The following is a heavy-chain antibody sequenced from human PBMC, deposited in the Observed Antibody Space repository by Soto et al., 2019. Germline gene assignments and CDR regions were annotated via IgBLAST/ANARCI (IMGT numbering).Heavy chain of an antibody. Sequence: SVEVSCKASGGTFSSYAISWVRQAPGQGLEWMGGIIPIFGTANYAQKFQGRVTITADESTSTAYMELSSLRSEDTAVYYCARERGTMVRGVMLFAFDIWGQGTMVTVSS. CDR2: IIPIFGTA. V-gene: IGHV1-69*13. D-gene: IGHD3-10*01. J-gene: IGHJ3*02. CDR3: ARERGTMVRGVMLFAFDI. CDR1: GGTFSSYA.